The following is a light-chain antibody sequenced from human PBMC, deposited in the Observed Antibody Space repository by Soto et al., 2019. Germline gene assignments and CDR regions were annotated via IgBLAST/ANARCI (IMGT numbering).Light chain of an antibody. J-gene: IGLJ1*01. CDR2: DVS. CDR1: SSDVGGYNY. V-gene: IGLV2-14*01. Sequence: QSALTQPASVSESPGQSITISCTGTSSDVGGYNYVSWYQQHPGKAPKLMIYDVSNRPSGVSNRFSGSKAGNTASLTISGPQAEDEADYYRSSYSTSSTYVFGTGTKVTVL. CDR3: SSYSTSSTYV.